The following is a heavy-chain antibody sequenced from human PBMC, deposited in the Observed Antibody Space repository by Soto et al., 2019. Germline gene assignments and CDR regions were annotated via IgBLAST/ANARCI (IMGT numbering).Heavy chain of an antibody. CDR3: ARGARYDTLTGYL. V-gene: IGHV3-21*06. CDR1: GFNFRDYS. CDR2: SSSSGQYI. Sequence: GGSLRLSCEGSGFNFRDYSINWVRQAPGKGLEWVSFSSSSGQYIKYADSVKGRFTISRDNAKNSVHLQMNSLRVEDTAIYYCARGARYDTLTGYLWGQGTRVTVSS. D-gene: IGHD3-9*01. J-gene: IGHJ5*02.